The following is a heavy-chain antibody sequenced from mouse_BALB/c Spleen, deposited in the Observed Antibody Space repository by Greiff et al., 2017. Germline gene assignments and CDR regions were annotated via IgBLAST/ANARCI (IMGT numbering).Heavy chain of an antibody. CDR1: GFNIKDTY. D-gene: IGHD4-1*01. J-gene: IGHJ3*01. CDR2: IDPANGNT. Sequence: EVQRVESGAELVKPGASVKLSCTASGFNIKDTYMHWVKQRPEQGLEWIGRIDPANGNTKYDPKFQGKATITADTSSNTAYLQLSSLTSEDTAVYYCARELGQAYWGQGTLVTVSA. CDR3: ARELGQAY. V-gene: IGHV14-3*02.